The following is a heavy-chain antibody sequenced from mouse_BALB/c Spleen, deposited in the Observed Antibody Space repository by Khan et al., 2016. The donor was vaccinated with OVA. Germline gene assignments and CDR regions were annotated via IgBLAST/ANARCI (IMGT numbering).Heavy chain of an antibody. CDR3: ARKTGSDFDY. V-gene: IGHV1-20*02. CDR1: GYSFTGYF. J-gene: IGHJ2*01. CDR2: INPHIGET. Sequence: EVQLQQSGPELVKPGASVKISCKASGYSFTGYFMNWVMQSHGKSLEWIGRINPHIGETFYNQKFMDKATLTVDESSSTAHMELRSLASEDSAVYYCARKTGSDFDYWGQGTTLTVSS. D-gene: IGHD1-1*01.